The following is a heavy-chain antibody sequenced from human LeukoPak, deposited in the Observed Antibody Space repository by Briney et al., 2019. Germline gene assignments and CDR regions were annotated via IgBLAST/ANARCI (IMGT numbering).Heavy chain of an antibody. J-gene: IGHJ6*02. CDR3: ARVMTTVTTFKTYSYGMDV. Sequence: PGGSLRLSCAASGFTFTIYGMNWVRQASGKGLEWVSSISSSGSDIYYADSVKGRFTFSRDNAKNLLYLQMNSLRAEDTAVYYCARVMTTVTTFKTYSYGMDVWGQGTTVTVSS. V-gene: IGHV3-21*01. D-gene: IGHD4-17*01. CDR1: GFTFTIYG. CDR2: ISSSGSDI.